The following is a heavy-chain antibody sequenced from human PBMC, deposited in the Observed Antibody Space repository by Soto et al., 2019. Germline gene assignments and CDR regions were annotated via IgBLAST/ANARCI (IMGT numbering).Heavy chain of an antibody. J-gene: IGHJ6*02. V-gene: IGHV5-51*01. D-gene: IGHD3-22*01. CDR1: GYSFTIYW. Sequence: PGESLKISCKGSGYSFTIYWIGWVRQMPGKGLEWMGIIYPGDSDTRYSPSFQGQVTISADKSISTAYLQWSSLKASDTAMYYCATPGHRVYSDNSDYYYSGMDVWGHGTTVTVS. CDR3: ATPGHRVYSDNSDYYYSGMDV. CDR2: IYPGDSDT.